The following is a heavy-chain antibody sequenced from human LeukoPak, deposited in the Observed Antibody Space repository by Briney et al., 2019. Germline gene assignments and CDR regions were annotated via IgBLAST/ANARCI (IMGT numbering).Heavy chain of an antibody. CDR1: GFTFSSYA. D-gene: IGHD1-26*01. CDR3: ARAVGAVDYYFDY. V-gene: IGHV3-23*01. CDR2: ISGSGGST. J-gene: IGHJ4*02. Sequence: GGSLRLSCAASGFTFSSYAMSWVRQAPGKGLEWVSAISGSGGSTYYADSVKGRFTISRDNSKNTLYLQMNSLRAEDTAVYYCARAVGAVDYYFDYWGQGTLVTVSS.